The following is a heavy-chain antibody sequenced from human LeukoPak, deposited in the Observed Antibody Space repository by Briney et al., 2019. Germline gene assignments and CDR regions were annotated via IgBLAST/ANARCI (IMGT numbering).Heavy chain of an antibody. CDR2: IRYDGSNK. D-gene: IGHD3-9*01. J-gene: IGHJ4*02. V-gene: IGHV3-30*02. CDR1: GFTFSSYG. CDR3: AKDLRNFDWNFDY. Sequence: PGGSLRLSCAASGFTFSSYGMHWVRQAPGKGLEWVAFIRYDGSNKYYADSVKGRFTISRDNSKNTLYLQMNSLRAEDTAVYYCAKDLRNFDWNFDYWGQGTLVTVSS.